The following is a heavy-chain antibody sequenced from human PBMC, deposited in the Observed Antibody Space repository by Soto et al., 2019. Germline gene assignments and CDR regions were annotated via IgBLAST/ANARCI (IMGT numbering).Heavy chain of an antibody. CDR3: ARGSGYYYWDDY. CDR2: INAGNGNT. J-gene: IGHJ4*02. D-gene: IGHD3-22*01. CDR1: GYNFTSYA. Sequence: QVQLVESGAEEKKPGASVKVSCKASGYNFTSYAMHWVRQAPEQRLEWMGWINAGNGNTKYSQKFQGRVTITRDTSASTAYMELSSLRSEDTAVYYCARGSGYYYWDDYWGQGTLVTVSS. V-gene: IGHV1-3*05.